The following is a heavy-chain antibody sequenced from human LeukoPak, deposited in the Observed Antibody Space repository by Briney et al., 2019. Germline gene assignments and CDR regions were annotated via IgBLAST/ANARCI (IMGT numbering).Heavy chain of an antibody. CDR3: ASWGHYGSGNFDY. J-gene: IGHJ4*02. D-gene: IGHD3-10*01. CDR1: GFTFSSYA. V-gene: IGHV3-11*03. Sequence: PGRSLRLSCAASGFTFSSYAMSWVRQAPGKGLEWVSYISSSSSYTNYADSVKGRFTISRDNAKNSLYLQMNSLRAEDTAVYYCASWGHYGSGNFDYWGQGTLVTVSS. CDR2: ISSSSSYT.